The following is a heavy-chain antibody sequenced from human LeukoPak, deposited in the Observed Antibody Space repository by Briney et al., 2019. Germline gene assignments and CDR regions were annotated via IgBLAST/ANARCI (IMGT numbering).Heavy chain of an antibody. V-gene: IGHV3-66*01. J-gene: IGHJ5*02. Sequence: GGSLRLSCAASGFSVSNNYMSWVRQAPGKGLDWVSVIYRSGTTYYADSVKGRFTISRDNSKNTLYLQMNSLRAEDTAVYYCARSAGHTFDPWGQGTPVTVSS. CDR1: GFSVSNNY. CDR3: ARSAGHTFDP. D-gene: IGHD2-2*02. CDR2: IYRSGTT.